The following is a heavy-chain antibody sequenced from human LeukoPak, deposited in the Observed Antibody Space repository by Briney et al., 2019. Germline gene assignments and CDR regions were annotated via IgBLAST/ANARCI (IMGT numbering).Heavy chain of an antibody. V-gene: IGHV3-23*01. CDR3: AKVSAGYNSGFDY. CDR2: MSGGGGST. CDR1: GFTFSSYA. J-gene: IGHJ4*02. D-gene: IGHD5-18*01. Sequence: PGGSLRLSCAASGFTFSSYAMNWVRQAPGKGLEWVSTMSGGGGSTSYADSVKGRFTISRDNSKNTLHLQMNSLRAEDTAVYYCAKVSAGYNSGFDYWGQGTLVTVSS.